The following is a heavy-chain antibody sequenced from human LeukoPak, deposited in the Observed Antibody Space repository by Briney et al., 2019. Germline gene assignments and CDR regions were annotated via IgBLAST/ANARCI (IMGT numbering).Heavy chain of an antibody. V-gene: IGHV3-30*03. D-gene: IGHD4-17*01. CDR2: ISYDVSDK. J-gene: IGHJ4*02. Sequence: GGSLRLSCAASGFTFNVYGMHWVRQAPGKGLEWVAFISYDVSDKKYVDSVKGRFTISRDNSKNTLYLQMNSLRAEDTAVYYCARDGVTTVTTSVPQIDYWGQGTLVTVSS. CDR1: GFTFNVYG. CDR3: ARDGVTTVTTSVPQIDY.